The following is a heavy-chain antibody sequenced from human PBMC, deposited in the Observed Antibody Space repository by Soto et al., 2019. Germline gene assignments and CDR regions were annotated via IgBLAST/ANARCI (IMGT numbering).Heavy chain of an antibody. J-gene: IGHJ4*02. CDR3: ARQQIY. D-gene: IGHD6-13*01. V-gene: IGHV4-59*08. Sequence: SETLSLTCTFSGGSISSSYWSWIRQPPGKGLEWIGYIYDSGSTYYNSSLKSRVTMSVDTSKNQFSLKLSSVTAADTAVYYCARQQIYWGQGTPVTVSS. CDR2: IYDSGST. CDR1: GGSISSSY.